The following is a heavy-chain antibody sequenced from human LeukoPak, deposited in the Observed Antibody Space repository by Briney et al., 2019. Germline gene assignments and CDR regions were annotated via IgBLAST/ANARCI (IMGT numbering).Heavy chain of an antibody. J-gene: IGHJ6*02. Sequence: GASLRLSCAASGSTFSSYAMSWVRQAPGKGLEWVSAISGSGGSTYYADSVKGRFTISRDNSKNTLYLQMNSLRAEDTAVYYCAKGVYCSSTSCPYYYYGMDVWGQGTTVTVSS. CDR2: ISGSGGST. CDR3: AKGVYCSSTSCPYYYYGMDV. D-gene: IGHD2-2*01. CDR1: GSTFSSYA. V-gene: IGHV3-23*01.